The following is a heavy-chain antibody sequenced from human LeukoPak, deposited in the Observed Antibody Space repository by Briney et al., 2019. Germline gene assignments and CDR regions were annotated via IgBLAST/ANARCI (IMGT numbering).Heavy chain of an antibody. Sequence: SETLSLTCTVSGGSISSYYWSWIRQPPGKGLEWIGYIYTSGSTNYNPSLKSRVTISVDTSKNQFSLKLSSVTAADTAVYYCARGGGYNSLDYWSQGTLVTVSS. CDR2: IYTSGST. V-gene: IGHV4-4*09. D-gene: IGHD5-24*01. CDR3: ARGGGYNSLDY. CDR1: GGSISSYY. J-gene: IGHJ4*02.